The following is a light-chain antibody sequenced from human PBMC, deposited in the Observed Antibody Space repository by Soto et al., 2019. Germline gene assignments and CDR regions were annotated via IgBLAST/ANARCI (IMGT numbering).Light chain of an antibody. CDR1: SSNIGSNT. CDR3: AACDDSLNGWV. V-gene: IGLV1-44*01. Sequence: QSVLTQPPSASGTPGQRVTISCSGSSSNIGSNTVNWYQQLPGTAPKLLIYGNNKRPSGAPDRFSGSKSGTSASLAISGIQSEDEADYYCAACDDSLNGWVFGGGTKVTVL. CDR2: GNN. J-gene: IGLJ3*02.